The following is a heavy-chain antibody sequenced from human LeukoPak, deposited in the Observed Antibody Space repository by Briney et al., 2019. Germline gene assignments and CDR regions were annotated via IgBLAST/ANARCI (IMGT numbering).Heavy chain of an antibody. CDR1: GFTFSSYA. CDR2: ISYDGSNK. CDR3: AKQVLGYCHSPFDY. Sequence: PGGSLRLSCAASGFTFSSYAMHWVRQAPSKGLEWVAVISYDGSNKYYADSVKGRFTISRDNSKNTLYLQMNSLRAEDTAVYYCAKQVLGYCHSPFDYWGQGTLVTVSS. D-gene: IGHD2-15*01. J-gene: IGHJ4*02. V-gene: IGHV3-30-3*02.